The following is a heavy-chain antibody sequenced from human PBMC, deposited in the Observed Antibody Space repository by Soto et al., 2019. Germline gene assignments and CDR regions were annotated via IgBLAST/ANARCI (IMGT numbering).Heavy chain of an antibody. D-gene: IGHD1-26*01. CDR1: GYTFTVYY. CDR2: INPKSGGT. J-gene: IGHJ4*02. Sequence: ASVKVSCKASGYTFTVYYMHWVRQAPGQGLEWMGWINPKSGGTMYPQKFQGRVTMTWDTSISTAYMALTRLRSDDTAVYYCARDLAKGGGSAGFDYWGQGTLVTVPQ. CDR3: ARDLAKGGGSAGFDY. V-gene: IGHV1-2*02.